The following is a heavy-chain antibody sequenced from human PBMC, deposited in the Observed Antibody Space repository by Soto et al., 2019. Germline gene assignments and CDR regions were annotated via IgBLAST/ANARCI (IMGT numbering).Heavy chain of an antibody. D-gene: IGHD1-1*01. Sequence: QVQLVQSGAEVKKPGASVKVSCKASGYTFTSYDNNWVRQATGQGLEWMGGMSPNSGNTGYAQTFQGKVTKTRNTPISTAYRDLSTLRSDDTAENYCARGQGDGYNCGAFDIWGQGTMVTVSS. CDR1: GYTFTSYD. V-gene: IGHV1-8*01. CDR2: MSPNSGNT. J-gene: IGHJ3*02. CDR3: ARGQGDGYNCGAFDI.